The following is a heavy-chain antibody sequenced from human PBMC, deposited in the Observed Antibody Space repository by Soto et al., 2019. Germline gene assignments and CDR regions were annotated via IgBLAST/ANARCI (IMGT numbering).Heavy chain of an antibody. CDR3: ARSIVTPSAMFDH. V-gene: IGHV4-30-2*01. CDR1: GGSVNRGGDS. J-gene: IGHJ5*02. D-gene: IGHD2-2*01. CDR2: IYRTGHT. Sequence: SETLARTCAVSGGSVNRGGDSWSRIRQKPGKGLEWLAYIYRTGHTIYNPSLNSRATISLDEPNNQFSLHLTSVTAADTAVYYCARSIVTPSAMFDHWGQG.